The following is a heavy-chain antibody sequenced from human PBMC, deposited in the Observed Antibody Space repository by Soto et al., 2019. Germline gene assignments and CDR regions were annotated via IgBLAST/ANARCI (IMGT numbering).Heavy chain of an antibody. Sequence: SETLSLTCTVSDGSVSSGSYYWSWIRQPPGKGLEWIGYIYYSGSTNYNPSLKSRVTISVDTSKNQFSLKLSSVTAADTAVHYCARDLASGSYYQAYYYYGMDVWGQGTTVTVSS. V-gene: IGHV4-61*01. CDR1: DGSVSSGSYY. CDR3: ARDLASGSYYQAYYYYGMDV. CDR2: IYYSGST. J-gene: IGHJ6*02. D-gene: IGHD1-26*01.